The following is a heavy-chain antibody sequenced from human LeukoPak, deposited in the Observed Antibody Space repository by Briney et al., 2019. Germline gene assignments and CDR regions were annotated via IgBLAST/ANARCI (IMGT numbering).Heavy chain of an antibody. J-gene: IGHJ4*02. CDR2: IYYSGST. Sequence: SETLSLTCTVSGGSISSSSYYWGWIRQPPGKGLEWIGSIYYSGSTNYNPSLKSRVTISVDTSKNQFSLKLSSVTAADTAVYYCARQNRDYDYVWGHLDYWGQGTLVTVSS. D-gene: IGHD3-16*01. V-gene: IGHV4-39*01. CDR1: GGSISSSSYY. CDR3: ARQNRDYDYVWGHLDY.